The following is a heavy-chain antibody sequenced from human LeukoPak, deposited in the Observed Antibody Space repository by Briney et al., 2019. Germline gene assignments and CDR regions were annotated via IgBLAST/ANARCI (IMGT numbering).Heavy chain of an antibody. CDR2: IKTDGRTT. CDR1: GFTFSSYW. V-gene: IGHV3-74*01. Sequence: PGGSLRLSCVSSGFTFSSYWMHWVRQAPGKGLVWVSRIKTDGRTTTYADSVKGRFTISRDNAKNTLYLQMNSLRAEDTAVYYCVRSAFLTTEFYFDYWGQGTLVTVSS. J-gene: IGHJ4*02. CDR3: VRSAFLTTEFYFDY. D-gene: IGHD4-11*01.